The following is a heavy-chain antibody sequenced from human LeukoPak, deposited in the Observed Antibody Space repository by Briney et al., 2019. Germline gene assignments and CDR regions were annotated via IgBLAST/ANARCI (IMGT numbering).Heavy chain of an antibody. J-gene: IGHJ2*01. CDR2: IYYSGST. D-gene: IGHD2-15*01. V-gene: IGHV4-61*08. Sequence: SETLSLTCTVSGGSISSGGYYWSWIRQHPGKGLEWIGYIYYSGSTNYNPSLKSRVTISVDTSKNQFSLKLSSVTAADTAVYYCARDRHCSGGSCIWYFDLWGRGTLVTVSS. CDR3: ARDRHCSGGSCIWYFDL. CDR1: GGSISSGGYY.